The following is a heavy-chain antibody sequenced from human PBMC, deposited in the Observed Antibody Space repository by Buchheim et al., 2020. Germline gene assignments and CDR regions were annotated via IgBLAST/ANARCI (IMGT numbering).Heavy chain of an antibody. CDR3: AREGEDYGGNFHYWYFDL. CDR1: GFTFSSYW. V-gene: IGHV3-7*03. D-gene: IGHD4-23*01. J-gene: IGHJ2*01. Sequence: EVQLVESGGDLVQPGGSLRLSCAASGFTFSSYWMSWVRQAPGKGLEWVANIKHDGSEKYYVDSVKGRFAISRDNAKNSVYLQMNSLRAEDTAVYYCAREGEDYGGNFHYWYFDLWGRGTL. CDR2: IKHDGSEK.